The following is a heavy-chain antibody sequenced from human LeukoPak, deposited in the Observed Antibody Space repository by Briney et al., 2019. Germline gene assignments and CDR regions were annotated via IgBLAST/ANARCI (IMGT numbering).Heavy chain of an antibody. V-gene: IGHV1-69*04. Sequence: ASVNVSCKASGGTFSSYAISWVRQAPGQGLEWMGRIIPILGIANFAQKFQGRVTITADKSTSTAYMELSSLRSEDTAVYYCARVDTAMVIDYWDQGTLVTVSS. J-gene: IGHJ4*02. CDR2: IIPILGIA. D-gene: IGHD5-18*01. CDR1: GGTFSSYA. CDR3: ARVDTAMVIDY.